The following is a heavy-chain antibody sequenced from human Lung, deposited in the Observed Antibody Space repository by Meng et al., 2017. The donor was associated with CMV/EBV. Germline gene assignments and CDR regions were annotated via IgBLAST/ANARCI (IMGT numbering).Heavy chain of an antibody. CDR1: GFSFKNYW. Sequence: CAASGFSFKNYWMHWGRQPAGGGLVWLSRLENYGRDIIYADSVKGRFTASRDNARNIIYLQMNNLRDEDTAVYYCARDTPHNAFDPWGQGALVTVSS. J-gene: IGHJ5*02. CDR3: ARDTPHNAFDP. D-gene: IGHD2-15*01. V-gene: IGHV3-74*01. CDR2: LENYGRDI.